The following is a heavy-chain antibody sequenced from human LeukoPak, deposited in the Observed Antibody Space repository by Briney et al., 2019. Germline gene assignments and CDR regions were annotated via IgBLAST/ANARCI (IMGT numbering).Heavy chain of an antibody. V-gene: IGHV3-11*01. J-gene: IGHJ6*02. CDR1: GFTFSDYY. D-gene: IGHD1-26*01. CDR2: ISGSGSTI. CDR3: ARDRSRYYYGMDV. Sequence: GGSLRLSCAASGFTFSDYYMSWIRQAPGKGLEWVSYISGSGSTIYYADSVKGRFTISRDNAKNSLYLQMNSLRAEDTAVYYCARDRSRYYYGMDVWGQGTTVTVSS.